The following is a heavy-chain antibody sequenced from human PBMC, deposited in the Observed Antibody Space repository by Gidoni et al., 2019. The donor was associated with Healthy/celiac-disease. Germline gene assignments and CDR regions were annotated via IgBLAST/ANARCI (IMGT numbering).Heavy chain of an antibody. CDR2: ISGSGGST. V-gene: IGHV3-23*01. D-gene: IGHD4-17*01. Sequence: EVQLLESGGGLVQPGGSLRLSCAASGFTFSSYAMGWVRQAPGKGLAWVSAISGSGGSTYYADSVKGRFTITRDNSKNTLYLQMNSLRAEDTAVYYCAKAHGDYEGGFDYWGQGTLVTVSS. J-gene: IGHJ4*02. CDR1: GFTFSSYA. CDR3: AKAHGDYEGGFDY.